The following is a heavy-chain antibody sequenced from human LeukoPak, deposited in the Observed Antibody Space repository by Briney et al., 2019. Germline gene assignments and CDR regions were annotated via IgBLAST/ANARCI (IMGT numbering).Heavy chain of an antibody. V-gene: IGHV3-23*01. CDR1: GFTFSTYV. Sequence: GGSLRLSCAASGFTFSTYVMSWVRQAPGKGLEWVSGIADSGGSTYYADSVKGRFTISRDNSKNTLYLQMNSLRAEDTAIYYCAKAPPAHLNPASFDYWGQGTLVIVSS. CDR2: IADSGGST. CDR3: AKAPPAHLNPASFDY. D-gene: IGHD2-2*01. J-gene: IGHJ4*02.